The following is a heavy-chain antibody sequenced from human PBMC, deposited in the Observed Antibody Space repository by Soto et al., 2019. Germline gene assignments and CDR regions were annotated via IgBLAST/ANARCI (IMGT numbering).Heavy chain of an antibody. CDR3: ARDPVAAAGNYYYYYGMDV. D-gene: IGHD6-13*01. Sequence: PGGSLRLSCAASGFTVSSNYMSWVRQAPGKGLEWVSVIYSGGSTYYADSVKGRFTISRDNSKNTLYLQVNSLRAEDTAVYYCARDPVAAAGNYYYYYGMDVWGQGTTVTVSS. CDR2: IYSGGST. V-gene: IGHV3-53*01. CDR1: GFTVSSNY. J-gene: IGHJ6*02.